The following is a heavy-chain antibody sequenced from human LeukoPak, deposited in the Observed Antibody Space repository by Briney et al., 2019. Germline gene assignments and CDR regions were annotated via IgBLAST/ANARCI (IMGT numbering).Heavy chain of an antibody. Sequence: SETLSLTCGVSGDSISSNNWWYWVRQPPGKGLQWMGESHPSGRANYSPSLQSRLTILLDKANNHFSLRLSSVTAADTAVYFCARVKGGCSITSCYIDAWGQGALVTVSP. J-gene: IGHJ5*02. CDR1: GDSISSNNW. D-gene: IGHD2-2*01. CDR3: ARVKGGCSITSCYIDA. V-gene: IGHV4/OR15-8*03. CDR2: SHPSGRA.